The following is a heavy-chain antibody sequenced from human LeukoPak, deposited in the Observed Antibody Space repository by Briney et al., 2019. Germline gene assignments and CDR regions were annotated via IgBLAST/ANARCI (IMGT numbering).Heavy chain of an antibody. J-gene: IGHJ4*02. CDR3: ARSPTYYGSGSYQFDY. D-gene: IGHD3-10*01. V-gene: IGHV1-46*01. CDR2: INPSGGST. Sequence: GASVKVSCKASGYTFTSYYMHWVRQAPGQGLEWMGIINPSGGSTSYAQKFQGRVTMTRDMSTSTVYMELSSLRSENTAVYYCARSPTYYGSGSYQFDYWGQGTLVTVSS. CDR1: GYTFTSYY.